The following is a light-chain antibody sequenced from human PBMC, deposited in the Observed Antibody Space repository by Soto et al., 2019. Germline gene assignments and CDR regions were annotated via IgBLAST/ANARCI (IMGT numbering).Light chain of an antibody. J-gene: IGLJ3*02. V-gene: IGLV2-8*01. Sequence: QSAPTQPPSASGSPGQSVTISCTGTSRDVGGYNYVSWYQQYPGRAPKLMIYEVTKRPSGVPDRFSGSKSGNTASLTVSGLQAEDEADYYCSSYAASNNFYFVFGGGTKLTVL. CDR3: SSYAASNNFYFV. CDR1: SRDVGGYNY. CDR2: EVT.